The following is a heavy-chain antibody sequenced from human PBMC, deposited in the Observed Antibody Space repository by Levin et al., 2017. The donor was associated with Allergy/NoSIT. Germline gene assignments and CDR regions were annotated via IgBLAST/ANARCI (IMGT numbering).Heavy chain of an antibody. CDR1: GAPVRSNSYY. D-gene: IGHD6-13*01. V-gene: IGHV4-61*01. J-gene: IGHJ4*02. CDR3: ARTTIASASDY. Sequence: SETLFLTCTVSGAPVRSNSYYWSWIRQPPGKGLEWIAYVGSTNYNPSLKSRVTISIDTSKNQFSLKLNSVTPADTAVYYCARTTIASASDYWGQGTLVTVSS. CDR2: VGST.